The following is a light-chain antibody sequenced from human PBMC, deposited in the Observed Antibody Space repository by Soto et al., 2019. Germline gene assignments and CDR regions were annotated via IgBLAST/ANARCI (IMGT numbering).Light chain of an antibody. CDR3: QSYDSSLSAYV. CDR1: SSNIGAGYD. J-gene: IGLJ1*01. CDR2: GNS. V-gene: IGLV1-40*01. Sequence: QSVLAQPPSVSGAPWQKVTISCTGSSSNIGAGYDLHWYQQLPVTAPKLLLYGNSNRPSGVPDRFSGSKSGTSASLAITGLQAEDEADYYCQSYDSSLSAYVFGTGTKVTVL.